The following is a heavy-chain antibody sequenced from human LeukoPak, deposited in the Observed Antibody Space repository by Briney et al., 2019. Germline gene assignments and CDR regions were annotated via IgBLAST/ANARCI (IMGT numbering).Heavy chain of an antibody. CDR1: GFTFTSFW. CDR3: ARGNSFSYPD. CDR2: INNGGSGT. D-gene: IGHD3-16*02. J-gene: IGHJ4*02. Sequence: GGSLRLSCAASGFTFTSFWMHWVRQAPGQGLVWVSRINNGGSGTSYADSVKGRFTISRDNAKNTLFLQMNSLRAEDTAVYYCARGNSFSYPDWGQGTLVTVSS. V-gene: IGHV3-74*01.